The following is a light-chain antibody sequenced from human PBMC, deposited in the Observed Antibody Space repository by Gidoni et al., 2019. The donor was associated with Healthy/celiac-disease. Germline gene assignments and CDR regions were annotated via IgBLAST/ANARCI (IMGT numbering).Light chain of an antibody. CDR2: AAS. V-gene: IGKV1-39*01. CDR1: QSISSY. Sequence: DIQMTQSPSSLSASVGDRVTITCRASQSISSYLNWYQQKPGKAPKLLIYAASSVQSGVLSRFSGSGSGTDFTLTISSLQPEDFATYYCQQSYSTPRTFGQGTKLEIK. CDR3: QQSYSTPRT. J-gene: IGKJ2*01.